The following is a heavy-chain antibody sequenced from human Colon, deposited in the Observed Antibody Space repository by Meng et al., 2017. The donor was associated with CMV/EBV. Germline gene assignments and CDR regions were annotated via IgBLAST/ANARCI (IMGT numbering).Heavy chain of an antibody. Sequence: GSLRLSCTVSGYSISSDYYWGYIRQPSGKGLEWIASISHSGSTYYNPSLESRVTISVDTSKNQFSLKLTSVTAADTAVYYCARGYCSGANCYRGVFDIWGQGTMVTVSS. D-gene: IGHD2-15*01. V-gene: IGHV4-38-2*02. CDR3: ARGYCSGANCYRGVFDI. J-gene: IGHJ3*02. CDR2: ISHSGST. CDR1: GYSISSDYY.